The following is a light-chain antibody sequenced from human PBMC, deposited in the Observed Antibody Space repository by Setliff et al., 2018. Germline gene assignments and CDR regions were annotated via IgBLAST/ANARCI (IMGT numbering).Light chain of an antibody. CDR2: EVF. V-gene: IGLV2-18*02. CDR1: YSDIGGHDR. CDR3: GSFTSTTTFEV. Sequence: QSVLTQPPSVSGSPGQSVTISCSGTYSDIGGHDRVSWYQQPPGAAPKLIIYEVFNRPSGVPDRFSGSKSGTTASLTISGLLAEDEADYFCGSFTSTTTFEVFGPGTKVTVL. J-gene: IGLJ1*01.